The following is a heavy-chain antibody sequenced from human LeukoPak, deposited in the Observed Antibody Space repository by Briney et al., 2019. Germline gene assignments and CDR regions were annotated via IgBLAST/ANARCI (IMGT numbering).Heavy chain of an antibody. CDR2: IFYSGST. CDR1: SGSISTSNYY. D-gene: IGHD6-19*01. CDR3: ARGVVSGWYGSRGPYNWFDP. Sequence: SETLSLTCTVSSGSISTSNYYWGWVRQPPGKALEWIGNIFYSGSTYYSPSLKSRVTISLDTSRNQFSLKLNSVTAADTAVYYCARGVVSGWYGSRGPYNWFDPWGQGTLVTVSP. V-gene: IGHV4-39*07. J-gene: IGHJ5*02.